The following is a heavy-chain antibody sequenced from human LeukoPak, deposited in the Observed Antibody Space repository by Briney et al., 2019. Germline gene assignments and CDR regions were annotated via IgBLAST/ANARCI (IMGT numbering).Heavy chain of an antibody. CDR3: ARAGYDSSGFDAFDI. D-gene: IGHD3-22*01. CDR1: GGSFSGYY. CDR2: IYYSGST. J-gene: IGHJ3*02. V-gene: IGHV4-59*01. Sequence: SETLSLTCAVYGGSFSGYYWSWIRQPPGKGLEWIGYIYYSGSTNYNPSLKSRVTISVDTSKNQFSLKLSSVTAADTAVYYCARAGYDSSGFDAFDIWGQGTMVTVSS.